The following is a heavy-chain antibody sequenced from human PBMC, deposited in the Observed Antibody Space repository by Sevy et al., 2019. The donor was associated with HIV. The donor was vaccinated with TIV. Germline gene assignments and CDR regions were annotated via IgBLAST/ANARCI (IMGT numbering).Heavy chain of an antibody. D-gene: IGHD2-2*03. CDR1: GFTFSGSA. CDR2: IRMKANSYAP. J-gene: IGHJ4*02. V-gene: IGHV3-73*01. CDR3: TTYLGYCRSTSCHYYFDN. Sequence: GGSLRLSCAASGFTFSGSALHWVRQASGKGLEWVGRIRMKANSYAPAYAASVKGSFTISRDDSKNSAYLQMNSLKTEDTAVYYCTTYLGYCRSTSCHYYFDNWGQGTLVTVSS.